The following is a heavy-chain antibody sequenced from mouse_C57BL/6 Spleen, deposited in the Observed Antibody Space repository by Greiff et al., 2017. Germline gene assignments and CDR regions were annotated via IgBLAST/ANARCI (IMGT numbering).Heavy chain of an antibody. V-gene: IGHV1-4*01. CDR1: GYTFTSYT. Sequence: VQRVESGAELARPGASVKMSCKASGYTFTSYTMHWVKQRPGQGLEWIGYINPSSGYTKYNQKFKDKATLTADKSSSTAYMQLSSLTSEDSAVYYCARRGSFFDYWGQGTTLTVSS. CDR2: INPSSGYT. CDR3: ARRGSFFDY. D-gene: IGHD3-1*01. J-gene: IGHJ2*01.